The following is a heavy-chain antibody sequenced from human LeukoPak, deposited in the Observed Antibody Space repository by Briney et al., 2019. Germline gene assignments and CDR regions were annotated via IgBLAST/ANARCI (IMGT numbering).Heavy chain of an antibody. CDR3: ARRGLSTPSDP. Sequence: SETLSLTCTVSGGSISSYYWSWIRQPPGKGLEWIGYIYYSGSTNYNPSLKSRVTISVDTSKNQFSLKLSSVTAADTAVYYCARRGLSTPSDPWGQGTLVTVSS. D-gene: IGHD2-8*02. V-gene: IGHV4-59*01. CDR1: GGSISSYY. CDR2: IYYSGST. J-gene: IGHJ5*02.